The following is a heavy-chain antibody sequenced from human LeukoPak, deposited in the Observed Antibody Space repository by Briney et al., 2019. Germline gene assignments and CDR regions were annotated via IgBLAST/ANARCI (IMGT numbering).Heavy chain of an antibody. D-gene: IGHD6-13*01. V-gene: IGHV4-34*01. CDR2: INHSGST. J-gene: IGHJ4*02. Sequence: SETLSLTCAVYGGSFSGYYWSWIRQPPGKGLEWMGEINHSGSTNYNPSLKSRVTISVDTSKNQFSLKLSSVTAADTAVYYCARGRSSSSFFPFDYWGQGTLVTVSS. CDR3: ARGRSSSSFFPFDY. CDR1: GGSFSGYY.